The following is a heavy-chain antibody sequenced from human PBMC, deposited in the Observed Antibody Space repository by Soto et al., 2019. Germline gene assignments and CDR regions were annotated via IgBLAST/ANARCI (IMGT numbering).Heavy chain of an antibody. CDR3: ARAPKVSGSSQTHPDY. J-gene: IGHJ4*02. Sequence: QVQLHQWGAGLLKPSETLSLACSIYSGSFSGYYWSWIRQPPGKGLEGNGEISQSGNTNYSRSLKSRVSKSIDTSKKQFSLNLASVSAADTAVYYCARAPKVSGSSQTHPDYWGQGTLVTVSS. CDR2: ISQSGNT. D-gene: IGHD6-6*01. CDR1: SGSFSGYY. V-gene: IGHV4-34*01.